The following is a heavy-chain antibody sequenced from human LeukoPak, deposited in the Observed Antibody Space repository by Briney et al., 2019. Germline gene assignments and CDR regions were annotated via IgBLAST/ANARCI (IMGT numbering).Heavy chain of an antibody. V-gene: IGHV3-21*01. Sequence: PGGSLRLSCAASGFTFSSYSMNWVRQAPGKGLEWVSSISSSSSYIYYADSVKGRFTISRDNAKNSLYLQMNSLRAEDTAVYYCAREASSGWYNPDYWGQGTLVTVSS. CDR3: AREASSGWYNPDY. CDR2: ISSSSSYI. D-gene: IGHD6-19*01. J-gene: IGHJ4*02. CDR1: GFTFSSYS.